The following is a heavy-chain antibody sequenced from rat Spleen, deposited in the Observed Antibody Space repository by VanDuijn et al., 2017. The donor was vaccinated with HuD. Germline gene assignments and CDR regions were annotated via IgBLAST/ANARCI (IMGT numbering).Heavy chain of an antibody. D-gene: IGHD4-3*01. V-gene: IGHV5-31*01. CDR2: ITDTGGST. J-gene: IGHJ3*01. Sequence: EVQLVESGGGLVQPGGSLKLSCVASGFTFNNYWMTWIRQAPGKGLEWVASITDTGGSTYYPDSVKGRFTISRDNAKSTLFLQMDSLRSEDTATYYCTSAEFGVGWFAYWGQGTLVTVSS. CDR1: GFTFNNYW. CDR3: TSAEFGVGWFAY.